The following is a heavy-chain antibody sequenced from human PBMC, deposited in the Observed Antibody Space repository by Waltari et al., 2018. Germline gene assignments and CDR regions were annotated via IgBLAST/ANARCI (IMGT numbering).Heavy chain of an antibody. CDR1: GRPIPTSSCH. V-gene: IGHV4-39*01. J-gene: IGHJ6*02. CDR2: GYYTGSA. Sequence: QLQLQESGPGLVKPSETLSLMFTGSGRPIPTSSCHWTWLRQPPGKGLEWIGSGYYTGSAFYTPSLKSRLTISSDTSGNQFSLQVRSVTAADTAVYYCARLASPEGLDVWGQGTTVTVSS. CDR3: ARLASPEGLDV.